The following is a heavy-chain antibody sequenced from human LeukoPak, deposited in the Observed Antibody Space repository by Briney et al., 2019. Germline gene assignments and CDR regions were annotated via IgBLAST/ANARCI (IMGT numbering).Heavy chain of an antibody. J-gene: IGHJ4*02. D-gene: IGHD5-12*01. CDR2: ISGSGGST. Sequence: GGSLRLSCAASGFTFSSYAMSWVRQAPGKGLEWVSAISGSGGSTYYADSVKGRFTISRDNSKNTLYLQMNSLRAEDAAVYYCAKDRDIVATIILFDYWGQGTLVTVSS. CDR3: AKDRDIVATIILFDY. V-gene: IGHV3-23*01. CDR1: GFTFSSYA.